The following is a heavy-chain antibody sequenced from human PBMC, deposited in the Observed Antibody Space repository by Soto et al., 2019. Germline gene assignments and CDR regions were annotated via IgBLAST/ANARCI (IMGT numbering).Heavy chain of an antibody. Sequence: GGSLRLSCAASGFTFSTYDMSWVRQAPGKGLEWVSTIGDSSDNTFYADSVRGRFTISRDNSKNTLYLQMSSLRAEDTAMYYCVRGGHGSGSYLGSHWVHGILVAVSS. CDR3: VRGGHGSGSYLGSH. J-gene: IGHJ4*01. CDR1: GFTFSTYD. CDR2: IGDSSDNT. V-gene: IGHV3-23*01. D-gene: IGHD3-10*01.